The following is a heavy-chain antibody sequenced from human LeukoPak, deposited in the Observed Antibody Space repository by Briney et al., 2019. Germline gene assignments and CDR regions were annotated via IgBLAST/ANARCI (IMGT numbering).Heavy chain of an antibody. CDR3: AREYDYGGNRPGCFQH. V-gene: IGHV3-9*01. D-gene: IGHD4-23*01. CDR2: INWNSDSI. Sequence: GGSLRLSCAVSGFTFDDYAMHWVRQVPGKGLEWVSGINWNSDSIGYADSVKGRFTISRDNAKNSLYLQMNSLRAEDTAVYYCAREYDYGGNRPGCFQHWGQGTLVTVSS. CDR1: GFTFDDYA. J-gene: IGHJ1*01.